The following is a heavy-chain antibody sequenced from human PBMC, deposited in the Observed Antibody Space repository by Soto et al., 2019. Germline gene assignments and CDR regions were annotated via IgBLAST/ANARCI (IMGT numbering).Heavy chain of an antibody. V-gene: IGHV3-30*18. Sequence: QVQLVESGGGVVQPGRSLRLSCAASGFTFSSYGMHWVRQAPGKGLEWVAVISYDGSNKYYADSVKGRFTISRDNSKNTLYLQMNSLRAEDTAVYYCAKVRVTLLWFGELQTWGQRTLVTVSS. CDR3: AKVRVTLLWFGELQT. J-gene: IGHJ5*02. CDR2: ISYDGSNK. CDR1: GFTFSSYG. D-gene: IGHD3-10*01.